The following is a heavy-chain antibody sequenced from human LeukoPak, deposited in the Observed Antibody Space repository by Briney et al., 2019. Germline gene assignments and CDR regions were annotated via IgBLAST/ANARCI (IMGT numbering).Heavy chain of an antibody. CDR3: ASTRFLEGDYYYYYMDV. Sequence: SQTLSLTCTVSGGSISSGSYYWSWIRQPAGKGLEWIGRIYTSGSTNYNPSLKSRVTISVDTSKNQFSLKLSSVTAADTAVYYCASTRFLEGDYYYYYMDVWGKGTTVTVSS. J-gene: IGHJ6*03. V-gene: IGHV4-61*02. CDR1: GGSISSGSYY. CDR2: IYTSGST. D-gene: IGHD3-3*01.